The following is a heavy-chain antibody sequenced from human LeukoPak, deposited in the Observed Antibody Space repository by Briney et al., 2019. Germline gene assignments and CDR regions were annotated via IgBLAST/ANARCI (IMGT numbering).Heavy chain of an antibody. CDR1: GFTFSSYG. V-gene: IGHV3-30*18. J-gene: IGHJ4*02. CDR2: ISYDGSNK. Sequence: GGSLRLSCAASGFTFSSYGMHWVRQAPGKGLEWVAVISYDGSNKYYADSVKGRFTISRDNSKNTLYLQMNGLRAEDTAVYYCAKDRERYYGEAYCDYWGQGTLVTVSS. CDR3: AKDRERYYGEAYCDY. D-gene: IGHD4-17*01.